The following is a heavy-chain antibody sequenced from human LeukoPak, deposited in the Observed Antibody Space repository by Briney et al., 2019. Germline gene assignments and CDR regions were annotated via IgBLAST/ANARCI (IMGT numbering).Heavy chain of an antibody. V-gene: IGHV3-7*04. D-gene: IGHD3-10*01. CDR2: IKQVASEK. CDR1: GFTISFYW. Sequence: GGSLRLSCAASGFTISFYWMSWVRQARGKGLEWVDNIKQVASEKNYVDSVKGRFTISRDNAKNSLYLQMNSVRAEDTAMYYCVRDGGYYGPDSWGQGALVSVSS. J-gene: IGHJ4*02. CDR3: VRDGGYYGPDS.